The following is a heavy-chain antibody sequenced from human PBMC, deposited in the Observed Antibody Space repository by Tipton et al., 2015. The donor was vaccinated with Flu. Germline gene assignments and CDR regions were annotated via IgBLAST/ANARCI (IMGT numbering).Heavy chain of an antibody. Sequence: TLSLTCTVSGESISDYYWSWIRQSPGKGLEWIGSIYYSGSTNYSPSLKSRVTMSVDTSKSQISLKLILVTAADTAVYYCARHHRWLGYFESWGLGTLVTVSS. CDR1: GESISDYY. V-gene: IGHV4-59*07. CDR2: IYYSGST. CDR3: ARHHRWLGYFES. D-gene: IGHD3-9*01. J-gene: IGHJ4*02.